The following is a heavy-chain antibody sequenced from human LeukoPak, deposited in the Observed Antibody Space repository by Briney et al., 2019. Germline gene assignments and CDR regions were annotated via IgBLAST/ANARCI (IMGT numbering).Heavy chain of an antibody. V-gene: IGHV4-30-4*01. CDR3: ARYYGGNSNFDY. CDR1: GGSINCGAHY. Sequence: PSQTLSLTCTVSGGSINCGAHYWSWVRQPPGKGLEWIGYISYSGSTYYNPSLKSRVTISVDTSKNQFSLKLSSVTAADTAVYYCARYYGGNSNFDYWGQGTLVTVSS. CDR2: ISYSGST. J-gene: IGHJ4*02. D-gene: IGHD4-23*01.